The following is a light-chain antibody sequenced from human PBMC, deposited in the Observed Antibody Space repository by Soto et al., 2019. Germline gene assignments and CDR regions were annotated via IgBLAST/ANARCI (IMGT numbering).Light chain of an antibody. CDR2: DNH. J-gene: IGLJ3*02. Sequence: QSVLTQPPSASGTPGQRVTFSCSGSSSNIGINTVNWYQQLPGTAPQLLISDNHRRPSGVPDRFSGSKSGTSASLAISGLQSEDEADYYCQVWDSDSDSWVFGGGTKLTVL. CDR1: SSNIGINT. V-gene: IGLV1-44*01. CDR3: QVWDSDSDSWV.